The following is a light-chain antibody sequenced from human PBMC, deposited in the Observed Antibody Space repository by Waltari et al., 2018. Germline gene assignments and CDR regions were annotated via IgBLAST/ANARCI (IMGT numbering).Light chain of an antibody. V-gene: IGKV3-20*01. CDR1: QSVSSSS. CDR3: QQYGSLPFT. Sequence: EIVLTQSPGTLSLFPGERVTLSCRASQSVSSSSLAWSQQKPGQAPRLLTYGASSRATGIPDRFSGSGSGTDFALTISRLEPEDFAVYYCQQYGSLPFTFGPGTKVDIK. J-gene: IGKJ3*01. CDR2: GAS.